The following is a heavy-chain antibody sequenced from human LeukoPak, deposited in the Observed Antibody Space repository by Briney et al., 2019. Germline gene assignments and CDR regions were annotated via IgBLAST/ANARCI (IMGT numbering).Heavy chain of an antibody. CDR1: GFTCSSYA. D-gene: IGHD5-18*01. J-gene: IGHJ4*02. V-gene: IGHV3-30-3*01. CDR3: ARDTAMVSFDY. Sequence: PGGSLRLSCAASGFTCSSYAMPWVRQAPGKGLEWVAVISYDGSNKYYADSVKGRFTISRDNSKNTLYLQMNSLRAEDTAVYYCARDTAMVSFDYWGQGTLVTVSS. CDR2: ISYDGSNK.